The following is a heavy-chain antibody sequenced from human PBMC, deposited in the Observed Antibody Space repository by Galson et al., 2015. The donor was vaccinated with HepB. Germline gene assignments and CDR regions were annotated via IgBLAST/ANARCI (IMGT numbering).Heavy chain of an antibody. Sequence: SLRLSCAASGFTFSSYGMHWVRQAPGKGLEWVAVIWYDGSNKYYADSVKGRFTTSRDNSKNTLYLQMNSLRAEDTAVYYCARDSSIVGVLDGYFDYWGQGTLVTVSS. CDR1: GFTFSSYG. CDR3: ARDSSIVGVLDGYFDY. V-gene: IGHV3-33*01. J-gene: IGHJ4*02. CDR2: IWYDGSNK. D-gene: IGHD1-26*01.